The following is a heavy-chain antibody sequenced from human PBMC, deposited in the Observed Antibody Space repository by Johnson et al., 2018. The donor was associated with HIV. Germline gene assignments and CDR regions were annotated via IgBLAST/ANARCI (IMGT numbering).Heavy chain of an antibody. D-gene: IGHD2-2*01. J-gene: IGHJ3*02. V-gene: IGHV3-30*04. Sequence: QVQLVESGGGVVQPGRSLRLSCAASGFTFSSYTMHWVRQAPGKGLEWVAVISYDGKNKDYADPVKGRFTLSRDNSKNTLYLQVSSLRTEDTAVFYCARGGVVHDAFDMWGQGTMVTVSS. CDR3: ARGGVVHDAFDM. CDR2: ISYDGKNK. CDR1: GFTFSSYT.